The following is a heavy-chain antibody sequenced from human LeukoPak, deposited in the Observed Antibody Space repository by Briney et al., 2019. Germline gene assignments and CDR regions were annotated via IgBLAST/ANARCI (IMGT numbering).Heavy chain of an antibody. CDR3: AKRGVVIRVFLVGFHKEAYYFDS. J-gene: IGHJ4*02. CDR1: GITLSNYG. Sequence: GGSLRLSCAVSGITLSNYGMSWARQAPGKGLEWVAGLSGSGGGTNYADSVQGRFTISRDNPKNTLYLQMNSLRAEDTAVYFCAKRGVVIRVFLVGFHKEAYYFDSWGQGALVTVSS. CDR2: LSGSGGGT. V-gene: IGHV3-23*01. D-gene: IGHD3-10*01.